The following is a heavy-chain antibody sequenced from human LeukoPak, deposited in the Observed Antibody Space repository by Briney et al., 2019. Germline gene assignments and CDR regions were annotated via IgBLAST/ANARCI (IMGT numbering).Heavy chain of an antibody. Sequence: SETLSLTCTVSGGSISSSHYYWGWIRQPPGKGLEWIGRIYYSGSTYYNPALKSRVTISVDTSKNPFSLKLSSVTAADTAVYYCARYCSSTSCSDGSHDAFDIWGQGTMVTVSS. V-gene: IGHV4-39*01. J-gene: IGHJ3*02. D-gene: IGHD2-2*01. CDR3: ARYCSSTSCSDGSHDAFDI. CDR2: IYYSGST. CDR1: GGSISSSHYY.